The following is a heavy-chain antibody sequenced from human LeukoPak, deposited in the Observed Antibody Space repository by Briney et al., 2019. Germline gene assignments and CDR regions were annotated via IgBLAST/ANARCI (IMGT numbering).Heavy chain of an antibody. V-gene: IGHV4-59*01. J-gene: IGHJ3*02. Sequence: PSETLSLTCTVSGGSISSYYWSWIRQPPGKGLEWIGEINHSGSTNYNPSLKSRVTISVDTSKNQFSLKLSSVTAADTAVYYCARDLRSKNYELSRAFDIWGQGTMVTVSS. CDR2: INHSGST. CDR3: ARDLRSKNYELSRAFDI. D-gene: IGHD3-22*01. CDR1: GGSISSYY.